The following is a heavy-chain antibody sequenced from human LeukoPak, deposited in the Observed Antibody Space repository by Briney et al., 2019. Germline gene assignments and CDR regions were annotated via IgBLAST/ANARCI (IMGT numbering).Heavy chain of an antibody. CDR3: AKDMLLWFGTILFGMDV. V-gene: IGHV3-30*18. CDR2: ISYDGSKK. D-gene: IGHD3-10*01. CDR1: GSTFSSYG. Sequence: AGRSLRLSCAASGSTFSSYGMHWVRQPPGKGLEGVAVISYDGSKKYYAASVKGGFTIYRDNSKNTLYMQMNSLRAEDTAVYYGAKDMLLWFGTILFGMDVWGQGTTVTVS. J-gene: IGHJ6*02.